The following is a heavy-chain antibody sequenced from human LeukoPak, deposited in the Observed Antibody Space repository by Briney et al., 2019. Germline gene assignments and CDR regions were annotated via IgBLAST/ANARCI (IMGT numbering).Heavy chain of an antibody. D-gene: IGHD5-12*01. Sequence: PSETLSPTCAVYGGSFSGYYWSWIRQPPGKGLGWIGEINHSGSTNYNPSLKSRVTISVDTSKNQFSLKLSSVTAADTAVYYCARGRGSPRILKSYFDYWGQGTLVTVSS. CDR1: GGSFSGYY. V-gene: IGHV4-34*01. J-gene: IGHJ4*02. CDR2: INHSGST. CDR3: ARGRGSPRILKSYFDY.